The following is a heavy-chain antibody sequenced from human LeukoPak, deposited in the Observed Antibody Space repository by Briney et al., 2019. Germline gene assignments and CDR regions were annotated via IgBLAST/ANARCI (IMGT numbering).Heavy chain of an antibody. CDR3: AREIVGIAAAGVDY. V-gene: IGHV3-33*01. J-gene: IGHJ4*02. Sequence: PGGSLRLSCAASGFTFSSYGMHWVRQAPGKGLEWVAVIWYDGSNKYYADSVKGRFTISRDNSKNTLYLQMNSLRAEDTAVYYCAREIVGIAAAGVDYWGQGTLVTVSS. CDR2: IWYDGSNK. CDR1: GFTFSSYG. D-gene: IGHD6-13*01.